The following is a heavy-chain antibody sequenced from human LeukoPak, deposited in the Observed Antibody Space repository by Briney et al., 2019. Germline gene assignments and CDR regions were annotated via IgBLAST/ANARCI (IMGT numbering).Heavy chain of an antibody. Sequence: GASVKVSCKASGYTFTSFDINWVRQATGQELEWMGWMNPNSGNTGYAQKFQGRVTMTRNTAIGTAYMELSSLRSEDTAVYYCARGTGSDHDYWGQGTLVTVSS. J-gene: IGHJ4*02. CDR3: ARGTGSDHDY. CDR2: MNPNSGNT. CDR1: GYTFTSFD. V-gene: IGHV1-8*01. D-gene: IGHD1-14*01.